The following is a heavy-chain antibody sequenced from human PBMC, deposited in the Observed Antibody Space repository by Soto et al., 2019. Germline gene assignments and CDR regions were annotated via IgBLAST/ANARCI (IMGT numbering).Heavy chain of an antibody. CDR1: GGSISSGGYY. Sequence: SETLSLTCTVSGGSISSGGYYWSWIRQHPGKGLEWIGYIYYSGSTYYNPSLKSRVTISVDTSKNQFSLKLSSVTAADTAVYNCARGEYSSSSRDYYYGMDVWGQGTTVTVSS. V-gene: IGHV4-31*03. D-gene: IGHD6-6*01. CDR2: IYYSGST. J-gene: IGHJ6*02. CDR3: ARGEYSSSSRDYYYGMDV.